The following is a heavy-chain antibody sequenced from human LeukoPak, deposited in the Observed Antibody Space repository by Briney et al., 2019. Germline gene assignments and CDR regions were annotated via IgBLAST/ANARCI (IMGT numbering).Heavy chain of an antibody. CDR1: GFIFSHYK. CDR3: ARVAEDYYYYMDV. Sequence: GESLRLSCATSGFIFSHYKMNWVRQAPGKGLEWVSSITSSSSDVYYADSVKGRFIISRADAKSSLYLQMNSLRAEDTAVYFCARVAEDYYYYMDVWGKGTTVTVSS. V-gene: IGHV3-21*01. J-gene: IGHJ6*03. CDR2: ITSSSSDV.